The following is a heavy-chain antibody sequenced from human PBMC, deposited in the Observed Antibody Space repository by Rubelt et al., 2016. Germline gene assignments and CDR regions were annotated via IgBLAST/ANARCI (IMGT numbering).Heavy chain of an antibody. CDR3: ARFYSSGWYEVHYYYGMDV. D-gene: IGHD6-19*01. Sequence: YYADSVKGRFTISRDNAKNSLYLQMNSLRAEDTAVYYCARFYSSGWYEVHYYYGMDVWGQGTTVTVSS. V-gene: IGHV3-21*01. J-gene: IGHJ6*02.